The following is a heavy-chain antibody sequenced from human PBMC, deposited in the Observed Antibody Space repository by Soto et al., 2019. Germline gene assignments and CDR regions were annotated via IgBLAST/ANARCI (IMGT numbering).Heavy chain of an antibody. CDR2: INAHSGGT. V-gene: IGHV1-2*02. CDR1: GFSFTGYY. D-gene: IGHD6-6*01. Sequence: ASVNVSCKASGFSFTGYYIHWLRQAPGQGLEWMGWINAHSGGTQYAQKFQGRVTLTRDTSIDTAYLTLTSLTSDDTALYYCAKDLTRQLAYWLDPWGQGTQVTVSS. CDR3: AKDLTRQLAYWLDP. J-gene: IGHJ5*02.